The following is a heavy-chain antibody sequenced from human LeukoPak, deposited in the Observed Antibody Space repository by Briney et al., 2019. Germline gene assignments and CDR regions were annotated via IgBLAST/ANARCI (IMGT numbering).Heavy chain of an antibody. V-gene: IGHV4-61*01. CDR2: IYYSGST. Sequence: PSRTLSLTCTVSGGSISSGSYYWSWIRQPPGKGLEWIGYIYYSGSTNYNPSLKSRVTISVDTSKNQFSLKLSSVTAADTAVYYCARVSDYGGNPIDYWGQGTLVTVSS. CDR3: ARVSDYGGNPIDY. J-gene: IGHJ4*02. CDR1: GGSISSGSYY. D-gene: IGHD4-23*01.